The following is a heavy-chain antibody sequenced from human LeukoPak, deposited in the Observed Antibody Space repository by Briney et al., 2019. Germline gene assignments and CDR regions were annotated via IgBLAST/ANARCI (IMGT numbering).Heavy chain of an antibody. CDR1: EFTFSSYS. V-gene: IGHV3-21*01. J-gene: IGHJ4*02. Sequence: GGSLRLSCAASEFTFSSYSMNCVRQAPGKGLEWVSSISSSSSYIYYADSVKGRFTISRDNAKNSLYLQMNSLRAEDTAVYYCARGLGTTVTTDYWGQGTLVTVSS. D-gene: IGHD4-17*01. CDR2: ISSSSSYI. CDR3: ARGLGTTVTTDY.